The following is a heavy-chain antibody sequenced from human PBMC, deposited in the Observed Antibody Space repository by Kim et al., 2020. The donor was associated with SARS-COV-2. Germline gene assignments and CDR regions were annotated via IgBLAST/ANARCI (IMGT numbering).Heavy chain of an antibody. CDR3: ARLRKAAGVRWFDP. Sequence: SETLSLTCTVSGGSISSSSYYWGWIRQPPGKGLEWIGSIYYSGSTYYNPSLKSRVTISVDTSKNQFSLKLSSVTAADTAVYYCARLRKAAGVRWFDPWGQGTLVTVSS. V-gene: IGHV4-39*01. CDR1: GGSISSSSYY. J-gene: IGHJ5*02. D-gene: IGHD6-13*01. CDR2: IYYSGST.